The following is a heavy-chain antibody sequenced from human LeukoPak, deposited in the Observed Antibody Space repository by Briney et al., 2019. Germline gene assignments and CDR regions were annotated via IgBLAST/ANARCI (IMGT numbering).Heavy chain of an antibody. D-gene: IGHD5-24*01. CDR2: IYFSGST. Sequence: SETLSLTCTVSGGSISSYYWSWIRQPPGKGLEWIGYIYFSGSTYYNPSLKSRVTISVDTSKNQFSLKLSSVTAADTAVYYCARDGRGSYVATTNWFDPWGQGTLVTVSS. CDR3: ARDGRGSYVATTNWFDP. J-gene: IGHJ5*02. V-gene: IGHV4-59*06. CDR1: GGSISSYY.